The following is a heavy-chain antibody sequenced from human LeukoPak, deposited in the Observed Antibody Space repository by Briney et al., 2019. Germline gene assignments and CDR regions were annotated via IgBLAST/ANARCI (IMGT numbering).Heavy chain of an antibody. J-gene: IGHJ6*03. D-gene: IGHD2-8*01. CDR1: GFTFW. CDR3: ARNGNSYYYYMDV. Sequence: PGGSLRLSSAASGFTFWMTWVRQAPGKGLEWVANIKQDGSEKDYVDSVKGRFTTSRDNAKNSLFLQMNSLRAEDTAVYYCARNGNSYYYYMDVWGKGTTVTVSS. CDR2: IKQDGSEK. V-gene: IGHV3-7*01.